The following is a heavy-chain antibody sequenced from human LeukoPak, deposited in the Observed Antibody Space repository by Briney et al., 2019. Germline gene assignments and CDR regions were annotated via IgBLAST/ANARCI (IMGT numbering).Heavy chain of an antibody. V-gene: IGHV4-39*01. Sequence: SETLSLTCTVSGVSITSATTFYWAWVRQPPGKGLEWIGDIYNTGSTYYNPSLKSRVTMSEDTSKNQFSLNLSSVTAADTAVYYCVRHAPHPTFDSWGQGTLVTASS. CDR3: VRHAPHPTFDS. J-gene: IGHJ4*02. CDR1: GVSITSATTFY. CDR2: IYNTGST.